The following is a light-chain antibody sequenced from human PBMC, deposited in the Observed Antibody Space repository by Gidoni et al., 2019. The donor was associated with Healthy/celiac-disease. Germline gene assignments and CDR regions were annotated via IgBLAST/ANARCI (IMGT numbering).Light chain of an antibody. CDR2: AAS. CDR3: QQSYSTPLALT. CDR1: QSISSY. J-gene: IGKJ4*01. Sequence: DIQMTQSPSSLSASVGDRVTITCRASQSISSYLNWYQQKPGKAPKLLIYAASSLQSGVPSRFSGSGSGTDFTLTISSLQPEDFATYYCQQSYSTPLALTFGGXTKVEIK. V-gene: IGKV1-39*01.